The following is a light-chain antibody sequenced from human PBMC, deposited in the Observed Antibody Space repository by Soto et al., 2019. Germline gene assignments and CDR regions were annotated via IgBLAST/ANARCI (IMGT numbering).Light chain of an antibody. J-gene: IGLJ3*02. CDR1: TSDVGSYDL. CDR2: EVT. V-gene: IGLV2-23*02. Sequence: QSALTQPASVSGSPGQSITICCTGTTSDVGSYDLVSWYQQYPGKAPKLMIYEVTKRPSGVSNRFSGSKSGNTASLTISGLQAEDEADYYCCSYAGSSTFRVFGGGTKLTVL. CDR3: CSYAGSSTFRV.